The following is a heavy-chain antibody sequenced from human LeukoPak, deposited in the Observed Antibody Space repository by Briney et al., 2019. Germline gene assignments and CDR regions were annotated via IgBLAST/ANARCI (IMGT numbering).Heavy chain of an antibody. D-gene: IGHD3-10*01. V-gene: IGHV3-30*02. CDR1: GFTFSSYG. Sequence: PGGSLRLSCAASGFTFSSYGMHWVRQAPGKGLEWVAFIRYDGSNKYYADSVKGRFTISRDNSKNTLYLQMNSLRTEDTAVYYSWFGESNFDYWGRGTLVTVSS. CDR3: WFGESNFDY. CDR2: IRYDGSNK. J-gene: IGHJ4*02.